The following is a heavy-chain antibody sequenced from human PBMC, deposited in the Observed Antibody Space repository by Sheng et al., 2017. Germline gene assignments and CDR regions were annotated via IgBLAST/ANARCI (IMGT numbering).Heavy chain of an antibody. CDR1: GFTFRSYW. CDR3: ARAWAQVGTAVPPLDH. CDR2: IKQDESEK. D-gene: IGHD6-13*01. J-gene: IGHJ4*02. Sequence: EVRLVESGGGLVQPGGSLRLSCAAAGFTFRSYWMTWVRQAPGKGLEWVANIKQDESEKYYVYSVKGRFTISRDNAKNSLYLQMNSLRVDDTAVYYCARAWAQVGTAVPPLDHWGQG. V-gene: IGHV3-7*03.